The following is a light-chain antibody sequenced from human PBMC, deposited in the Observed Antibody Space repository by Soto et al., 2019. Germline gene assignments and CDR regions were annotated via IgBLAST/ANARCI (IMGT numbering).Light chain of an antibody. V-gene: IGKV3-20*01. J-gene: IGKJ1*01. CDR1: QSVSSSY. CDR2: GAS. Sequence: EIVLTQSPGTLSLSPGERATLSCRASQSVSSSYLAWYQQKPGQAPRLLIYGASSRATGIPDRFSGSGSGTDFTLTISRLEPEDFAVYYCQHCETFGQGTKVEIK. CDR3: QHCET.